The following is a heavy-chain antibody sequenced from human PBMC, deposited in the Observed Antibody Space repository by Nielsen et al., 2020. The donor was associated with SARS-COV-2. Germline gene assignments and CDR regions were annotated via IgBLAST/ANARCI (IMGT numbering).Heavy chain of an antibody. V-gene: IGHV1-2*04. Sequence: ASVNVSCKASGYTFTSYYMHWVRQAPAQGLDWMGWINPNSGGTNYAQKFQGWVTMTRDTSISTAYMELSRLRSDDTAVYYCARGPLRYGMDVWGQGTTVTVSS. CDR3: ARGPLRYGMDV. CDR1: GYTFTSYY. J-gene: IGHJ6*02. CDR2: INPNSGGT.